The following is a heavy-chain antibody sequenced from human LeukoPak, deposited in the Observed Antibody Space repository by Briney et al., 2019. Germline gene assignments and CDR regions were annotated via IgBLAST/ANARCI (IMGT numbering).Heavy chain of an antibody. D-gene: IGHD1-26*01. J-gene: IGHJ4*02. CDR2: INHSGST. CDR1: GGSFSGYY. Sequence: TSETLSLTCAVYGGSFSGYYWSWIRQPPGKGLEWIGEINHSGSTNYNPSLKSRVTISVYTSENQFSLKLSSVTAADTAVYYCARMGAGDYWGQGTLVTVSS. V-gene: IGHV4-34*01. CDR3: ARMGAGDY.